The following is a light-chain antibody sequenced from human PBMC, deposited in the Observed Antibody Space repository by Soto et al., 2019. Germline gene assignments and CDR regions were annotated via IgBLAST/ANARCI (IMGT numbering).Light chain of an antibody. V-gene: IGLV1-40*01. J-gene: IGLJ1*01. CDR3: QSYDSSLSGSYV. Sequence: QPVLTQPPSASGTPGQRVIISCSGSSSNIGSNTVNWYQQLPGTAPKLLIYGNSNRPSGVPDRFSGSKSATSASLAITGLQAEDEADYYCQSYDSSLSGSYVFGTGTKLTVL. CDR1: SSNIGSNT. CDR2: GNS.